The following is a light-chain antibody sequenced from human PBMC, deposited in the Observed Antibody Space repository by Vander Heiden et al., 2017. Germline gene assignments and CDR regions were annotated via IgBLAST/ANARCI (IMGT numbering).Light chain of an antibody. V-gene: IGLV3-1*01. CDR2: QDS. J-gene: IGLJ2*01. Sequence: SYELPQPPSVSVSPGQTASITCPGDKLGDKYACWYQQKPGQSPVLVIYQDSKRPSGSPERFSGSNSGNTATLTISGTQAMDEADYYCQAWDSSIVVFGGGTKLTVL. CDR3: QAWDSSIVV. CDR1: KLGDKY.